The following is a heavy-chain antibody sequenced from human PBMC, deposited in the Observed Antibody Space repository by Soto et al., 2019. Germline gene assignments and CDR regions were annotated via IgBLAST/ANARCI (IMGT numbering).Heavy chain of an antibody. CDR1: GVTFSSYA. D-gene: IGHD4-17*01. CDR3: AKEDDYEAYYYMDV. CDR2: ISGSGGST. Sequence: EVQLLESGGGLVQPGGSLRLSCAASGVTFSSYAMSWVRQAPGKGLEWVSAISGSGGSTYYADSVKGRFTISRDNSTNALYLHMNSQRAEDTAVYYCAKEDDYEAYYYMDVWGKGTTVTVSS. V-gene: IGHV3-23*01. J-gene: IGHJ6*03.